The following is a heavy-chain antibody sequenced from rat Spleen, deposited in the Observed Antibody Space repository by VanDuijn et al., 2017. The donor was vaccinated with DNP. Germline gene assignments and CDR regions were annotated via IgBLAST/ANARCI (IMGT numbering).Heavy chain of an antibody. Sequence: EVQLQESGPGLVKPSQSLSLTCSVTGYSITSSYRWNWIRKFPGNKLEWMGYINSAGSTNYNPSLKSRISITRDTSKNQLFLQVNSVTTEDTATYYCARWGDYFDYWGQGVMVTVSS. J-gene: IGHJ2*01. V-gene: IGHV3-3*01. CDR3: ARWGDYFDY. CDR1: GYSITSSYR. CDR2: INSAGST.